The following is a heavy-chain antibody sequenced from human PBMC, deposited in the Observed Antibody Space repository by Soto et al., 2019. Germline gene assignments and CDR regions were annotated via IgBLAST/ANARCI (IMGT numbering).Heavy chain of an antibody. CDR1: GFTFSSYS. J-gene: IGHJ6*02. D-gene: IGHD6-6*01. V-gene: IGHV3-21*01. Sequence: PGGSLRLSCAASGFTFSSYSMNWVRQAPGKGLEWVSSISSSSSYIYYADSVKGRFTISRDNAKNSLYLQMNSLRAEDTAVYYCAGHGDPGTMLNPLISSSSVERYYYGMDVWGQGTTVTVSS. CDR3: AGHGDPGTMLNPLISSSSVERYYYGMDV. CDR2: ISSSSSYI.